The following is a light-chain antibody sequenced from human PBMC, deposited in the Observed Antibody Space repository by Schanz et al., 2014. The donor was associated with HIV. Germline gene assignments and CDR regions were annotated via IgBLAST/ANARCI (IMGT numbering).Light chain of an antibody. CDR1: SGYVITNDY. J-gene: IGLJ2*01. V-gene: IGLV2-14*03. Sequence: QSALTQPASVSGSPGQSITISCTGTSGYVITNDYVSWYQQHPGKAPKLMIYDVTSRPSGVSARFSASRFGDTASLTISGLQAEDEADYYCSSYTGGTGGSPLGVFGGGTKLTVL. CDR3: SSYTGGTGGSPLGV. CDR2: DVT.